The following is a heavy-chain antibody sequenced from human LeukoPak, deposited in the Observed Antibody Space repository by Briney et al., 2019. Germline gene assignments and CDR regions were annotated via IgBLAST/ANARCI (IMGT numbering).Heavy chain of an antibody. CDR3: ASLGGLGSWNFGY. J-gene: IGHJ4*02. CDR2: IYYGGST. D-gene: IGHD3-10*01. Sequence: SETLSPTXAVSRGSISSYYWSWIRQSPGKGLEWIGYIYYGGSTNYNPSLKSRATISLDTSKNQFSLRLSSVTAADTAVYYCASLGGLGSWNFGYWGQGALVTVSS. CDR1: RGSISSYY. V-gene: IGHV4-59*01.